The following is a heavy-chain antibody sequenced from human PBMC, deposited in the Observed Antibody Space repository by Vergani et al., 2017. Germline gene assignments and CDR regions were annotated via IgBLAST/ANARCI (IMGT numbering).Heavy chain of an antibody. CDR1: GFTFNHYA. D-gene: IGHD3-16*02. V-gene: IGHV3-23*01. CDR2: ISGSGGST. Sequence: EVQLLESGGDLVQPGGSLRLSCAASGFTFNHYAMNWVRQAPGKGLEWVSGISGSGGSTYYADSVKGRFTISRDNAKNSLYLQMNSLRAEDTAVYYCARGTITFGGVIVITPWFDYWGQGTLVTVSS. J-gene: IGHJ4*02. CDR3: ARGTITFGGVIVITPWFDY.